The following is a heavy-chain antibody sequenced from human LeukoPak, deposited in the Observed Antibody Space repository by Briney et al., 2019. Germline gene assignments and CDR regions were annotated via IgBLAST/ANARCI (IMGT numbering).Heavy chain of an antibody. Sequence: PGGSLRLSCAASGFTFSSYAMHWVRQAPGKGLEWVAVISYDGSNKYYADSVKGRFTISRDNSKNTPYLQMNSLRAEDTAVYYCARESIWFGERGFDYWGQGTLVTVSS. CDR1: GFTFSSYA. CDR3: ARESIWFGERGFDY. V-gene: IGHV3-30*04. D-gene: IGHD3-10*01. J-gene: IGHJ4*02. CDR2: ISYDGSNK.